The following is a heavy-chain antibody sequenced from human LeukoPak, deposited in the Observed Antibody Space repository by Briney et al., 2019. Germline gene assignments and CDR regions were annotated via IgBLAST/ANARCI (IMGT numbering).Heavy chain of an antibody. V-gene: IGHV3-9*01. Sequence: QSGGSLRLSCAASGFTFSSYAMHWVRQAPGKGLEWVSGISWNSGSIGYADSVKGRFTISRDNAKNSLYLQMNSLRAEDTALYYCAKDKVGKVEMAGGFDYWGQGTLVTVSS. CDR2: ISWNSGSI. CDR1: GFTFSSYA. J-gene: IGHJ4*02. D-gene: IGHD5-24*01. CDR3: AKDKVGKVEMAGGFDY.